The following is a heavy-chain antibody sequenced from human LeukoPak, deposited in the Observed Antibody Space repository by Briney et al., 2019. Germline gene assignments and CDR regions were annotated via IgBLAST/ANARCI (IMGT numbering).Heavy chain of an antibody. Sequence: GTSLRLSCAASGFPFRNYGMHWVRQAPGKGLEWVAFIWYDGTNKYYADSVKGRFSISRDNSKNTLDLHLNRLRVEDTAVYYCARDRGGTSPYFWGQGTLVTVSS. V-gene: IGHV3-33*01. CDR2: IWYDGTNK. J-gene: IGHJ4*02. D-gene: IGHD5-24*01. CDR3: ARDRGGTSPYF. CDR1: GFPFRNYG.